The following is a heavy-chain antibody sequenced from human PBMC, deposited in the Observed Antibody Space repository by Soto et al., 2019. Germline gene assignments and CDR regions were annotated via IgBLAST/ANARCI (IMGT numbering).Heavy chain of an antibody. CDR3: ARERRGTIDY. CDR1: GGSISSYY. Sequence: PSETLSLTCTVSGGSISSYYWSWIRQPPGKGLEWIGYIYYSGSTNYNPSLKSRVTISVDTSKNQFSLKLSSVTAADTAVCCCARERRGTIDYWGQGTLVTVSS. V-gene: IGHV4-59*01. J-gene: IGHJ4*02. CDR2: IYYSGST. D-gene: IGHD2-8*01.